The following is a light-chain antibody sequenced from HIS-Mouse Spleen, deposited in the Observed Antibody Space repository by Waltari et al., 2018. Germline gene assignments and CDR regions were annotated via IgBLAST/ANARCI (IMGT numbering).Light chain of an antibody. J-gene: IGKJ4*01. CDR3: QQRSNWPLT. CDR1: QSVRSY. CDR2: DAS. Sequence: EIVLTQSPATLSLSPGERATLSCRASQSVRSYLAWYQQKPGQAPRLLIYDASNRATGIPARFSGSVSGTDFTLTISILEPEDFAVYDCQQRSNWPLTFGGGTKVEIK. V-gene: IGKV3-11*01.